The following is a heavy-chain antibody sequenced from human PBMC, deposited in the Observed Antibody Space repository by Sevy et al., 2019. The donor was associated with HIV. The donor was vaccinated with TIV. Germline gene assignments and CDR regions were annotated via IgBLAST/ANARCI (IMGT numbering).Heavy chain of an antibody. J-gene: IGHJ4*02. CDR3: AREGMQKLGKSGFYFDF. V-gene: IGHV4-59*01. CDR1: GDSMDNFY. Sequence: SETLSLTCAVSGDSMDNFYWTWIRQSPGKGLEWLGYIYSTGATNYSPSLQSRITISLDTSKHLFSLNLYSVTAADTAVYYCAREGMQKLGKSGFYFDFWGQGVLVTVSS. CDR2: IYSTGAT. D-gene: IGHD5-12*01.